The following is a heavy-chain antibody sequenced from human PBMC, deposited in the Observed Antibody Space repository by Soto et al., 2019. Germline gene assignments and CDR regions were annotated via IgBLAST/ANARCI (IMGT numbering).Heavy chain of an antibody. V-gene: IGHV3-74*01. CDR1: GLTLSSYW. Sequence: GSLRLSGAASGLTLSSYWMHWVRQAPGKGLVWVSRINSDGSSTNYADSVKGRFTISRDNAKKTLYLQMNSLTAEDKAVYYCTRSWASFDYWGQGTLVTVSS. CDR2: INSDGSST. D-gene: IGHD3-16*01. J-gene: IGHJ4*02. CDR3: TRSWASFDY.